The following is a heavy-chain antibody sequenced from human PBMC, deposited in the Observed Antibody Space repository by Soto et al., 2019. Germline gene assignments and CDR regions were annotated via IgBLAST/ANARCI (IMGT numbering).Heavy chain of an antibody. CDR3: SCCYSSGWPYYGIDV. Sequence: ASVKVSCKASGYTFTSYYMHWVRQAPGQGLEWMGIINPSGGSTSYAQKFQGRVTMTRDTSTSTVYMELSSLRSEDTAVYYCSCCYSSGWPYYGIDVWGQGTTVTVSS. CDR1: GYTFTSYY. V-gene: IGHV1-46*01. J-gene: IGHJ6*02. D-gene: IGHD6-19*01. CDR2: INPSGGST.